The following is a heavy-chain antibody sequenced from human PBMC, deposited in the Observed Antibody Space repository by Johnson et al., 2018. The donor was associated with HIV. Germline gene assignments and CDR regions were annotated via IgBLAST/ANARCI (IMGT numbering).Heavy chain of an antibody. V-gene: IGHV3-30-3*01. CDR1: GFTFSNYW. Sequence: QVQLVESGGGLVQPGGSLGLSCATSGFTFSNYWMTWVRQAPGKGLEWVAVISYDGSNKYYADSVKGRFTISRDNSKNTLYLQMNSLRAEDTAVYYCASLPGDAFDIWGQGTMVTVSS. J-gene: IGHJ3*02. CDR2: ISYDGSNK. CDR3: ASLPGDAFDI. D-gene: IGHD2-2*01.